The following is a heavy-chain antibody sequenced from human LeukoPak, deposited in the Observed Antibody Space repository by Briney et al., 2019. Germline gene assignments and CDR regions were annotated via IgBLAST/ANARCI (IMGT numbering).Heavy chain of an antibody. CDR3: ALVAATDY. V-gene: IGHV3-11*01. Sequence: SGGSLRLSCAASGFTFSDYYMNWIRQALGKGLEWVSYISRGGSTAYYADSVKGRFTISRDNAKNSLYLQMNSLRAEDTAVYYCALVAATDYWGQGTLVTVSS. CDR2: ISRGGSTA. D-gene: IGHD6-19*01. J-gene: IGHJ4*02. CDR1: GFTFSDYY.